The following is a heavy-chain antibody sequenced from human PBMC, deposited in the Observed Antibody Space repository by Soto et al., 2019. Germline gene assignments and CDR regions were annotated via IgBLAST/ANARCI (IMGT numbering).Heavy chain of an antibody. D-gene: IGHD1-7*01. CDR3: STDGLNYGSFDY. Sequence: GGSLRLSCAASGFTFSDAWMTWLRQTPGRGLERVGRIKNKRSDEATDYAAAVKGRFIISRDDSKNTLYLQMHSLTTEDTAGYYCSTDGLNYGSFDYWGQGTLVTVS. CDR1: GFTFSDAW. V-gene: IGHV3-15*01. J-gene: IGHJ4*02. CDR2: IKNKRSDEAT.